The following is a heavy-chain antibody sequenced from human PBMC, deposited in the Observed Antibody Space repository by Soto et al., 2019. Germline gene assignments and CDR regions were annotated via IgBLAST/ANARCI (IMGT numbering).Heavy chain of an antibody. Sequence: PSPTLSLTCSISGDSVSSNSATWNWIRQSPSRGLEWLGRTYYRSKWYNDYAVSVKSRITINPDTSKKQFSLQLNSVTPEDTAVYYCARQQWMVLGHFDYWGQGTLVTVSS. J-gene: IGHJ4*02. V-gene: IGHV6-1*01. CDR3: ARQQWMVLGHFDY. CDR2: TYYRSKWYN. CDR1: GDSVSSNSAT. D-gene: IGHD6-19*01.